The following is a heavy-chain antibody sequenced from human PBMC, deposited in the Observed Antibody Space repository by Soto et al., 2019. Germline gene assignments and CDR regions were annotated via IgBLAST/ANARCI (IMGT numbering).Heavy chain of an antibody. CDR1: GFTFSDHY. CDR2: TRNKANSYTT. Sequence: GGSLRLSCAASGFTFSDHYMDWVRQAPGKGLEWVGRTRNKANSYTTECAASVKGRFTISRDDSKNSLYLQMNSLKTEDTAVYYCAREPRFIGYYDAFDIWGQGTMVTVSS. CDR3: AREPRFIGYYDAFDI. D-gene: IGHD3-22*01. J-gene: IGHJ3*02. V-gene: IGHV3-72*01.